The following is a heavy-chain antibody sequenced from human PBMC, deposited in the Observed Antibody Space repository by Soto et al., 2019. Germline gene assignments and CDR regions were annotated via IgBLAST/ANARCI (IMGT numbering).Heavy chain of an antibody. CDR2: IIPIFGTA. CDR1: GGTFSSYA. CDR3: ARGLNTAIFSGFDGWAPGFDY. D-gene: IGHD5-18*01. V-gene: IGHV1-69*13. J-gene: IGHJ4*02. Sequence: GASVKVSCKASGGTFSSYAISWVRQAPGQGLEWMGGIIPIFGTANYAQKFQGRVTTTADESTSTAYMELSSLRSEDTAVYYCARGLNTAIFSGFDGWAPGFDYWGQGTLVTVS.